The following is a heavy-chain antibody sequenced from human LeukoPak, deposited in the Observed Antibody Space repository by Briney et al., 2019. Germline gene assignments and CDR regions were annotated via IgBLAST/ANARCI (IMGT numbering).Heavy chain of an antibody. V-gene: IGHV1-2*02. CDR3: ARGVGRYSVACDL. D-gene: IGHD3-3*01. CDR2: ISPNRGGGT. J-gene: IGHJ4*02. Sequence: ASVKVSCKASGYTFAGYYIHWVRQAPGQGLEWMGWISPNRGGGTNYAQKFKGRVTMTRDTSISTAYMELNRLRSDDTAVYYCARGVGRYSVACDLWGQGTLVTVSS. CDR1: GYTFAGYY.